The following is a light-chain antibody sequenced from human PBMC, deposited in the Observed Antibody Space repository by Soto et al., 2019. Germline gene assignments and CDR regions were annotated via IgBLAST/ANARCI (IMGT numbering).Light chain of an antibody. CDR1: ESISSK. CDR3: QQGYRTPCT. CDR2: GAS. J-gene: IGKJ3*01. V-gene: IGKV1-39*01. Sequence: DIEMTQSPSSLSASVGDRVTITCRASESISSKLHWYQQKPGKAPALLISGASRLHSGVPSRFSGSGSGTDFTLSISGLQHEDFATYYCQQGYRTPCTFGPGTKVDIK.